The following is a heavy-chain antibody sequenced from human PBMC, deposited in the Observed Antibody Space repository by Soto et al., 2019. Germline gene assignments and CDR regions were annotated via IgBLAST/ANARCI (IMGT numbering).Heavy chain of an antibody. V-gene: IGHV4-39*01. J-gene: IGHJ5*02. D-gene: IGHD3-9*01. CDR2: NAHKGDT. Sequence: QVRLLESGPEMVKPSGTLSLTCTVSGDSIRSDDSFWGWIRRPPGQGLEWAGTNAHKGDTFYNPPLDSRLTMALDASNYKFSRRLTSVTAADAGVYFCARQVRGPNPHYGWLSPVTSWGQGTQVTVSS. CDR3: ARQVRGPNPHYGWLSPVTS. CDR1: GDSIRSDDSF.